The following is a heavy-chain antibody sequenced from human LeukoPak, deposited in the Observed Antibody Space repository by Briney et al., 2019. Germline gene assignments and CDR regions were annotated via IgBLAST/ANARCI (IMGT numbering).Heavy chain of an antibody. CDR2: IYYSGST. J-gene: IGHJ4*02. CDR1: GFTFSSYSMN. Sequence: PGGSLRLSCAASGFTFSSYSMNWVRQAPGKGLEWIGSIYYSGSTYYNPSLKSRVTISVDTSKDQFSLKLSSVTAADTAVYYCARLWGFDYWGQGTLVTVSS. D-gene: IGHD7-27*01. V-gene: IGHV4-39*01. CDR3: ARLWGFDY.